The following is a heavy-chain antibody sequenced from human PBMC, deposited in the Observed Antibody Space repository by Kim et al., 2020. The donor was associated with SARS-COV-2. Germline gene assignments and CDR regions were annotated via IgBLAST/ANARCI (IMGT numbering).Heavy chain of an antibody. D-gene: IGHD6-19*01. CDR3: ARYNSGWYE. CDR2: GNT. J-gene: IGHJ4*02. V-gene: IGHV1-3*01. Sequence: GNTKYSPKSQGRVTITRDTSASTAYMELSSLTFEDSAVYYCARYNSGWYEWGQGTLVTVSS.